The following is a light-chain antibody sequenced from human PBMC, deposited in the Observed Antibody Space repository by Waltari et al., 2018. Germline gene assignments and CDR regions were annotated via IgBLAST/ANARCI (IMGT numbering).Light chain of an antibody. Sequence: QSVLTQPPSASGTPGQRVTMSCSGSNSNIGSNNVNWYHQVPGTAPKLLMYNNEQRPLVVPDRFSGSKSATSAPLAISGLQSEDEADYFCEAWDDTLNGPVFGGGTKLTVL. CDR2: NNE. V-gene: IGLV1-44*01. CDR1: NSNIGSNN. CDR3: EAWDDTLNGPV. J-gene: IGLJ3*02.